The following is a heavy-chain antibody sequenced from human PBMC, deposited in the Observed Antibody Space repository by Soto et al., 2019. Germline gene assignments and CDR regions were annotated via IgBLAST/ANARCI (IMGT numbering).Heavy chain of an antibody. CDR2: ISAYNGNT. CDR1: GYTFTSYG. V-gene: IGHV1-18*04. CDR3: ARPAFGFWSGSGYYYYGMDV. J-gene: IGHJ6*02. Sequence: ASVKVSCKASGYTFTSYGISWVRQAPGQGLEWMGWISAYNGNTNYAQKLQGRVTMTTDTSTSTAYMELRSLRSDDTAVYYCARPAFGFWSGSGYYYYGMDVWGQGTTVTVSS. D-gene: IGHD3-3*01.